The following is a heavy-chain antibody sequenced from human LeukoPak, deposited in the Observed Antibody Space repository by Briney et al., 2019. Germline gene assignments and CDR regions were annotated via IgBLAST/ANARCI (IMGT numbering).Heavy chain of an antibody. CDR3: ARGYGYSYRIDAFDI. CDR1: GFTVSSNY. D-gene: IGHD5-18*01. Sequence: GSLRLSCAASGFTVSSNYMSWIRQPPGKGLEWIGYIYYSGSTNYNPSLKSRVTISVDTSKNQFSLKLSSVTAADTAVYYCARGYGYSYRIDAFDIWGQGTMVTVSS. V-gene: IGHV4-59*02. J-gene: IGHJ3*02. CDR2: IYYSGST.